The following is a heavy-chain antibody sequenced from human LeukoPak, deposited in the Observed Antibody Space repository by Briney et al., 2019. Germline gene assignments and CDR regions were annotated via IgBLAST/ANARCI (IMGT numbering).Heavy chain of an antibody. D-gene: IGHD3-22*01. CDR1: GGSFSGYY. Sequence: KPSGTLSLTCAVYGGSFSGYYWSWIRQPPGKGLEWIGEINHSGSTNYNPSLKSRVTISVDTSKNQFSLKLSSVTAADTAVYYCAISTHYYDSSGYYYDYYYGMDVWGQGTTVTVSS. CDR2: INHSGST. J-gene: IGHJ6*02. CDR3: AISTHYYDSSGYYYDYYYGMDV. V-gene: IGHV4-34*01.